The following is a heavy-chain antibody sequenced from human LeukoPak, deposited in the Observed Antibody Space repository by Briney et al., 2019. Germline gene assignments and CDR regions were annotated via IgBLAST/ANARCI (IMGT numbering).Heavy chain of an antibody. CDR1: GFTFSNYA. CDR2: MSYEGNNK. V-gene: IGHV3-30-3*01. D-gene: IGHD3-9*01. CDR3: ARDNYDILTGYYGGGMDV. Sequence: GGSLRLSCAASGFTFSNYAINWVRQAPGKGLEWVAVMSYEGNNKYYADSVKGQFTISRDNSKNTLFLQMNSLRAEDTAVYYCARDNYDILTGYYGGGMDVWGRGTTVTVSS. J-gene: IGHJ6*02.